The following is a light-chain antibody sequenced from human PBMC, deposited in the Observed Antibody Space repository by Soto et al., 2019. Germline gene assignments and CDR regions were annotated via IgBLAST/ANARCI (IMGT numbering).Light chain of an antibody. J-gene: IGKJ2*01. CDR2: GAS. Sequence: EIVLTQSPGTLSLSPGERATLSCRASQRVRSSYLAWYQQKPGQAPRLLIYGASSRATGIPDRFSGGGSGTDFTLTISRLEPADFAVYFCQQYGSSPPFTFGQGTKVEI. CDR1: QRVRSSY. CDR3: QQYGSSPPFT. V-gene: IGKV3-20*01.